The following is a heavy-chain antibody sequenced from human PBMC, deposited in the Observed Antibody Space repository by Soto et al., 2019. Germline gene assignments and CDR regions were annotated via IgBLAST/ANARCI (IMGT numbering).Heavy chain of an antibody. V-gene: IGHV6-1*01. CDR3: ARDQRYCSSTSCYPNGMDV. CDR2: TYYRSKWYN. Sequence: SQTLSLTCAISGDSVSSNNAVWNWIRQSPSRGLEWLGRTYYRSKWYNDYAVSVKSRITINPDTSKNQFSLQLNSVTPEDTAVYYCARDQRYCSSTSCYPNGMDVWGQGTTVTVSS. J-gene: IGHJ6*02. D-gene: IGHD2-2*01. CDR1: GDSVSSNNAV.